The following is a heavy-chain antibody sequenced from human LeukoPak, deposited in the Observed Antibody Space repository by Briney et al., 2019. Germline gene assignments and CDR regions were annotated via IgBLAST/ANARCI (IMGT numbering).Heavy chain of an antibody. CDR2: IYYSGST. J-gene: IGHJ5*02. Sequence: SQTLSLTCTVSGGSISSGGYYWSWIRQHPGKGLEWIGYIYYSGSTYYNPSLKSRVTISVDTSKNQFSLKLSSVTAADTAVYYCARGVLGYCSSTSCLNWFDPWGQGTLVTVSS. V-gene: IGHV4-30-4*08. CDR1: GGSISSGGYY. CDR3: ARGVLGYCSSTSCLNWFDP. D-gene: IGHD2-2*01.